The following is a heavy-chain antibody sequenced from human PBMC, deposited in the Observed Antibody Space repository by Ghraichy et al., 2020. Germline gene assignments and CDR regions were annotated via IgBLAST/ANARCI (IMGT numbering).Heavy chain of an antibody. V-gene: IGHV3-23*01. CDR2: ISGGGGRI. CDR1: GFTFSSYA. J-gene: IGHJ6*02. D-gene: IGHD3-3*01. CDR3: TKDLKSYDFWSGYYGMDV. Sequence: GESLNISCAASGFTFSSYATTWVRRAPGKGLEWVAGISGGGGRIHYADSVRGRFTISRDNSRSTLYLQMDSLRAEDTAVYYCTKDLKSYDFWSGYYGMDVWGQGTTVTVSS.